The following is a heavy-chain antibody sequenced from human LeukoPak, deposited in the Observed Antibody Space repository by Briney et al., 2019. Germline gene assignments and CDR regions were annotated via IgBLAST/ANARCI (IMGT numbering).Heavy chain of an antibody. CDR3: ARGSGYYYVFDC. J-gene: IGHJ4*02. Sequence: GGSLRLSCAASGFTFSSYGMHWVRQAPGKGLEWVALIWYDGSKENYADSVKGRFTISRDNSKNTLYLQMNSLRAEDTAVYYCARGSGYYYVFDCWGQGTLVTVSS. CDR1: GFTFSSYG. D-gene: IGHD3-22*01. V-gene: IGHV3-33*01. CDR2: IWYDGSKE.